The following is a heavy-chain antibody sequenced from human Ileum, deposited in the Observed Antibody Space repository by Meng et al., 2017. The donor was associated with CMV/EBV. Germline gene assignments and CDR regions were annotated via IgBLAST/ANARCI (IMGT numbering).Heavy chain of an antibody. J-gene: IGHJ4*02. CDR1: GFTVSSNY. V-gene: IGHV3-53*01. CDR3: ARSSSTSCYN. CDR2: IYSGGST. D-gene: IGHD2-2*02. Sequence: GESLKISCAASGFTVSSNYMSWVRQAPGKGLEWVSVIYSGGSTYYADSVKGRFTISRDNSKNTLYLQMNSLRAEDTAVYYCARSSSTSCYNWGQGTLVTVSS.